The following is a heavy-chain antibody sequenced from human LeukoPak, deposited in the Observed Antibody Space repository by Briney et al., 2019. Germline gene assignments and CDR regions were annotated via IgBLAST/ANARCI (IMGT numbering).Heavy chain of an antibody. CDR1: SGSISSYY. V-gene: IGHV4-59*01. J-gene: IGHJ4*02. Sequence: SETLSLTCTVSSGSISSYYWSWIRQPPGKGLEWIGYIYYSGSTNYNPSLKSRVTISVDTSKNQFSLKLSSVTAADTAVYYCARVKGSSGFDYWGQGTLVTVSS. CDR3: ARVKGSSGFDY. D-gene: IGHD3-22*01. CDR2: IYYSGST.